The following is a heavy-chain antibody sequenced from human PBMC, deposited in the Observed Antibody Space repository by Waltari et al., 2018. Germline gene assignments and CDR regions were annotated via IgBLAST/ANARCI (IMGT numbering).Heavy chain of an antibody. J-gene: IGHJ4*02. V-gene: IGHV3-48*03. Sequence: EVQLVESGGGLVQPGGSLRLSCAASGFTFSSYEMNWVRQAPGKGLEWVSYISRSGSTIYYADSVKGRFTISRDNAKNSLYLQMNSLRAEDTAVYYCARDWSARLGGVLDYWGQGTLVTVSS. D-gene: IGHD6-19*01. CDR3: ARDWSARLGGVLDY. CDR1: GFTFSSYE. CDR2: ISRSGSTI.